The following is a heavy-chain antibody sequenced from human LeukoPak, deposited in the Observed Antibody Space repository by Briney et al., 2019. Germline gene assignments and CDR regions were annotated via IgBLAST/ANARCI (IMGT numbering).Heavy chain of an antibody. V-gene: IGHV3-7*01. CDR1: GFSFSSFW. J-gene: IGHJ4*02. CDR2: IKQDSTEI. Sequence: AGGSLRLSCAVSGFSFSSFWMSWVRQAPGKGLEWVANIKQDSTEIYYVDSVKGRFSISRDNAKNSLYLQMNSLRDEDAAVYYCARVAGVFGSYRIDYWGQGTLVTVSS. D-gene: IGHD3-16*02. CDR3: ARVAGVFGSYRIDY.